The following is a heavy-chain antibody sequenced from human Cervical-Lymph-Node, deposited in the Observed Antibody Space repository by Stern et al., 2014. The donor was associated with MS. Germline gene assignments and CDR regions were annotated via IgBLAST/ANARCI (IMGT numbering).Heavy chain of an antibody. Sequence: VHLVESGAEARAPGASMKVSCKASGYIFTDYYLHWVRQAPGQGLEWLGWTTPNSGGTNYAQNFQGRVTMTRDTSISTAYMELRWLGSADTAVYYCARGSGTAYDLRGDYWDQGTLVTVSS. CDR3: ARGSGTAYDLRGDY. CDR1: GYIFTDYY. J-gene: IGHJ4*01. V-gene: IGHV1-2*02. D-gene: IGHD3-3*01. CDR2: TTPNSGGT.